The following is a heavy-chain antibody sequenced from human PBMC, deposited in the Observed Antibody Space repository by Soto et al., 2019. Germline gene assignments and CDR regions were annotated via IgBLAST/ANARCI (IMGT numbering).Heavy chain of an antibody. D-gene: IGHD1-1*01. V-gene: IGHV3-23*01. Sequence: PGGSLRLSCAGSGFTFRWFGMNWVRQAPGKGLEWVSAISGSGGSTYYADSVKGRFTISRDNSKNTLYLQMNSLRAEDTAVYYCAKDLSHRERFFDYWGQGTLVTVSS. J-gene: IGHJ4*02. CDR3: AKDLSHRERFFDY. CDR1: GFTFRWFG. CDR2: ISGSGGST.